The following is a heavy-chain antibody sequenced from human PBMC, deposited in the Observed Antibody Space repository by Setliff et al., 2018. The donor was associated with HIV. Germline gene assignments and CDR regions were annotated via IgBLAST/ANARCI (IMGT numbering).Heavy chain of an antibody. CDR1: GYTFTGYF. J-gene: IGHJ3*02. CDR3: ATKVYCTNGVCLDAFDI. Sequence: GASVKVSCKASGYTFTGYFIHWVRQAPGQGLEWMGRIIPNSAGTNYAQKFQGRVTMTRDTPISTAYMELSRLRSDDTAVYYCATKVYCTNGVCLDAFDIWGQGIMVTVSS. D-gene: IGHD2-8*01. CDR2: IIPNSAGT. V-gene: IGHV1-2*06.